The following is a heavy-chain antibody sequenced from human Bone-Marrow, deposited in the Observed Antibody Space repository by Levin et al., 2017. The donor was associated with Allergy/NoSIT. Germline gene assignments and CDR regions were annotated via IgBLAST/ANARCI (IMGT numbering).Heavy chain of an antibody. V-gene: IGHV1-2*06. CDR2: INLHTGYT. J-gene: IGHJ5*02. CDR3: ARDYGLGESNLDL. CDR1: GFTFTDFY. D-gene: IGHD2/OR15-2a*01. Sequence: ASVKVSCKTSGFTFTDFYMHWVRRAPGQGLEWMGRINLHTGYTNFGQKFLVRVSLTRDTSLSTAYMELSRLTSDDTAEYYCARDYGLGESNLDLWGQGTLVTVSS.